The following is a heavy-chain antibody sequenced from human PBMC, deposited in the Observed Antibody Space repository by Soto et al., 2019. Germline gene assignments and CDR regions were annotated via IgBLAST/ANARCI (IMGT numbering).Heavy chain of an antibody. Sequence: ASVKVSCKASGYTFTNNDVSWVRQATGQGLEWMGWMNPGSGDTGYAQKFQGRVTMTRDVSMATAYMELNSLTSEDTAIYYCARMESFGSLNWFDPWGQGTLVPVSS. V-gene: IGHV1-8*02. J-gene: IGHJ5*02. CDR3: ARMESFGSLNWFDP. D-gene: IGHD5-18*01. CDR2: MNPGSGDT. CDR1: GYTFTNND.